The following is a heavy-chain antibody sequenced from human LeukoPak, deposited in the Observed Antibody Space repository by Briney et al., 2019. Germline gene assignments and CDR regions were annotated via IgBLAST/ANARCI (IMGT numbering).Heavy chain of an antibody. D-gene: IGHD1-14*01. J-gene: IGHJ4*02. CDR3: ATGLGVFDG. CDR2: ICLSADI. CDR1: GGPIRNWC. V-gene: IGHV4-4*07. Sequence: SETLSLTCSVSGGPIRNWCWNWIRQSAGKRLEWIGSICLSADINYKPSLKSRLTLSQDMSNNEISLKLASVTAAETAVYYCATGLGVFDGWGRRILVTVSS.